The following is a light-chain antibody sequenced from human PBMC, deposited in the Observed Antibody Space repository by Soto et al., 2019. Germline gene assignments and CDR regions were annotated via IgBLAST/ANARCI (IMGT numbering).Light chain of an antibody. CDR3: QQRRNWPIT. CDR1: QGVSSH. CDR2: DAS. Sequence: IVLTQSPATLSLSPGERATLSCRASQGVSSHLAWYQHKPGQAPRLLIYDASSRATGVPARFSGSGSGTDFTLTISSLESEDVAVYYCQQRRNWPITFGQGTRLEIK. J-gene: IGKJ5*01. V-gene: IGKV3-11*01.